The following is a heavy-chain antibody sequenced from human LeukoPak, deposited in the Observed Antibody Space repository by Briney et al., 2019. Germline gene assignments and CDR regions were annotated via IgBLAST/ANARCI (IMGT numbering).Heavy chain of an antibody. D-gene: IGHD2-2*01. Sequence: GESLKISCKGSGYSFTSYWIGWVRQMPGKGLEWMAIIYPGDSDTRYSPSFQGQVTISADKSISTAYLQWSSLKASDTAMYYCARLVVVPAAYDAFDIWGQGTMVTVSS. J-gene: IGHJ3*02. CDR1: GYSFTSYW. CDR3: ARLVVVPAAYDAFDI. V-gene: IGHV5-51*01. CDR2: IYPGDSDT.